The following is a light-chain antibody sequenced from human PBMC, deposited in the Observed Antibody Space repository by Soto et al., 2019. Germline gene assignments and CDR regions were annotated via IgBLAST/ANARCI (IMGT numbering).Light chain of an antibody. CDR2: GAS. V-gene: IGKV3-20*01. Sequence: EIVLTQSPGTLSLSPGERATLSCRASQSVSSSFLAWYQQKPGQAPRLLIYGASSRATGIPDRFSGSGSGTDLTLTISGLEPEDFAVYYCQQYGSSPPITFGQGTRLDIK. J-gene: IGKJ5*01. CDR3: QQYGSSPPIT. CDR1: QSVSSSF.